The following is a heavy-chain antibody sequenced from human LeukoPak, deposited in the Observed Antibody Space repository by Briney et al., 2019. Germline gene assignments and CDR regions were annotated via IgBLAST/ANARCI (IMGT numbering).Heavy chain of an antibody. Sequence: PSETLSLTCAVYGGSFSGYYWTWIRQTPEKGLEWIGEMNPSGSTSYNPSLKSRVPISVDTSKNQFSLNLSSVTAADMAVYYCARGRQDVTMIVVVMTAVSYYLDVWGKGTTVTVS. CDR1: GGSFSGYY. J-gene: IGHJ6*03. CDR3: ARGRQDVTMIVVVMTAVSYYLDV. D-gene: IGHD3-22*01. CDR2: MNPSGST. V-gene: IGHV4-34*01.